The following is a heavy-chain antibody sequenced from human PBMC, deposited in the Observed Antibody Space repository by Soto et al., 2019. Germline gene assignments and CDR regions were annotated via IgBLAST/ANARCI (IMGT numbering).Heavy chain of an antibody. D-gene: IGHD3-3*01. Sequence: ASVKVSCKASGYTFTSYGISWVRQAPGQGLEWMGWISAYNGNTNYAQKLQGRVTMTTDTSTSTAYMELRSLRSDDTAVYYCARDTFLEWLLAPKYYGMDVWGQGTTVTVSS. J-gene: IGHJ6*02. CDR2: ISAYNGNT. V-gene: IGHV1-18*04. CDR3: ARDTFLEWLLAPKYYGMDV. CDR1: GYTFTSYG.